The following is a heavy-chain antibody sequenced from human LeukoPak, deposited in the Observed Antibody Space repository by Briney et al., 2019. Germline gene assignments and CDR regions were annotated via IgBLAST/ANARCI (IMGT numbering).Heavy chain of an antibody. CDR2: FDPEDGET. V-gene: IGHV1-24*01. Sequence: GASVKVSCKVSGYTLTELSMHWVRQAPGKGLEWMGGFDPEDGETIYAQKFQGRVTVTEDTSTDTAYMELSSLRSEDTAVYYCATVDPIDYWGQGTLVTVSS. D-gene: IGHD3-9*01. J-gene: IGHJ4*02. CDR3: ATVDPIDY. CDR1: GYTLTELS.